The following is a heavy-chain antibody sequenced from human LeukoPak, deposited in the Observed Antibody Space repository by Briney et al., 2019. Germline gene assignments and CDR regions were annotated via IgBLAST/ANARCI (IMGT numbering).Heavy chain of an antibody. D-gene: IGHD7-27*01. Sequence: GGSLRLSCAASVFAFINTRMIWVRQAPWKGLEWVGRIKSKTDRGTTDYAAPVKGRFTISRDDSKNTLFLQMNSLKTEDTAVYYCSTLTGDDYWGQGTLVTVSS. CDR1: VFAFINTR. V-gene: IGHV3-15*01. J-gene: IGHJ4*02. CDR2: IKSKTDRGTT. CDR3: STLTGDDY.